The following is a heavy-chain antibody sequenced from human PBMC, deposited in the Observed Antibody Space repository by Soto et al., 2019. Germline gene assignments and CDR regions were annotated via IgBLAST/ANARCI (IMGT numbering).Heavy chain of an antibody. Sequence: EVQLVESGGDLVQPGGSLRLSCVASGFSFTSYSMNWVRQAPGKGLEWVSHISSGSNTIWNADSVKGRFIITRDNAKNSLDLQMNSLRDEDAAVYYCARKGYSRGPYKGYFDYWGQGTLVTVSS. CDR3: ARKGYSRGPYKGYFDY. CDR1: GFSFTSYS. J-gene: IGHJ4*02. D-gene: IGHD6-19*01. V-gene: IGHV3-48*02. CDR2: ISSGSNTI.